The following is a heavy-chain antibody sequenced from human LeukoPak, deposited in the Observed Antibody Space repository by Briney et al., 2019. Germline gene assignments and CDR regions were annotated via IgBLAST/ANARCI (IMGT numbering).Heavy chain of an antibody. D-gene: IGHD3-22*01. CDR3: AKERWNYYDSSGYPAFDY. Sequence: PGGSLRLSCAASGFTFSSYAMSWVRQAPGKGLEWVSAISGSGGSTYYADSVKGRFTISRDNSKNTLYLQMNSLRAEDTAVYYCAKERWNYYDSSGYPAFDYWGQGTLVTVSS. J-gene: IGHJ4*02. CDR1: GFTFSSYA. V-gene: IGHV3-23*01. CDR2: ISGSGGST.